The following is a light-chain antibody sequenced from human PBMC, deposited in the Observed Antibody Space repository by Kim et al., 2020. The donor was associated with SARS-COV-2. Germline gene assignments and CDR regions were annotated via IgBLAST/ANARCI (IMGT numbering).Light chain of an antibody. CDR1: NIGTKG. CDR3: QVWDSSSDHVV. J-gene: IGLJ2*01. CDR2: YDS. V-gene: IGLV3-21*04. Sequence: GKTARITCGGNNIGTKGVHWYQRKPGQAPGLVIYYDSDRPCGIPERFSGSNSGNTATLTITRVEAGDEADYYCQVWDSSSDHVVFGGGTKLTVL.